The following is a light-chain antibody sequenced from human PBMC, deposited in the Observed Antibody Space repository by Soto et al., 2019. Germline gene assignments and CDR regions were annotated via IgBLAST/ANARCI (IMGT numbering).Light chain of an antibody. CDR2: DVS. Sequence: QSVLTQPASVSGSTGQSITISCTGTSSDVGGYNYVSWYQQHTGKAPKLMSYDVSNRPSGVSNRFSGSKSGNTASLTISGLEAEDEAEYYCSSYTINSTLYVFGTGTKLTVL. CDR1: SSDVGGYNY. CDR3: SSYTINSTLYV. V-gene: IGLV2-14*01. J-gene: IGLJ1*01.